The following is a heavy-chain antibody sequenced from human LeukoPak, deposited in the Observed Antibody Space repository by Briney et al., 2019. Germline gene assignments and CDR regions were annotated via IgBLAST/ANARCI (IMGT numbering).Heavy chain of an antibody. V-gene: IGHV3-7*01. CDR1: GFTFSSYW. Sequence: PGGSLRLSCAASGFTFSSYWMSWVRQAPGKGLEWVANIKQDGSEKYYVDSVKGRFTISRDNAKNSLYLQMNSLRAEDTAVYYCARDSHYYDSSGYFFDYWGQGTLVTVSS. J-gene: IGHJ4*02. CDR2: IKQDGSEK. CDR3: ARDSHYYDSSGYFFDY. D-gene: IGHD3-22*01.